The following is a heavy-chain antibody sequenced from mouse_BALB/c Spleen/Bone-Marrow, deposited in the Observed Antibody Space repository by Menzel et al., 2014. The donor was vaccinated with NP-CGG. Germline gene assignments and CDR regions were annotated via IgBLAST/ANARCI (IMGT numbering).Heavy chain of an antibody. Sequence: QVQLQQPGAEVVKPGASVKLPCKTSGYTFTNYWIQWVKQRPGQGLGWIGEIFPGTDTSYYNEKFKDKATLTVDTSSSTAYIQLSNLTSEDSAVYFCSRNYDYDEGAWFTYWGQGTLVTVSA. V-gene: IGHV1S132*01. CDR2: IFPGTDTS. CDR3: SRNYDYDEGAWFTY. CDR1: GYTFTNYW. D-gene: IGHD2-4*01. J-gene: IGHJ3*01.